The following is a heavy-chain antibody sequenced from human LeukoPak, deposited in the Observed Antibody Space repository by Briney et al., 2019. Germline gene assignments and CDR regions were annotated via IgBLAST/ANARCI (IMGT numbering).Heavy chain of an antibody. CDR3: ARDDVVPAALWSYMDV. J-gene: IGHJ6*03. D-gene: IGHD2-2*01. V-gene: IGHV3-21*01. CDR1: GFTFSSYS. Sequence: GGSLRLSCGASGFTFSSYSLNWVRQAPGKGLEGGSPISSSSSYIYYADSVKGRFTISRDNAKNSLYLQMNSLRAEDTAVYYCARDDVVPAALWSYMDVWGKGTTVTVSS. CDR2: ISSSSSYI.